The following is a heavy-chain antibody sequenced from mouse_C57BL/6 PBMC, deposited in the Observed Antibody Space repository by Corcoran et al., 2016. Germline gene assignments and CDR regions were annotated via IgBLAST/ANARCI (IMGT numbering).Heavy chain of an antibody. CDR1: GYTFTTYG. Sequence: QIQLVQSGPELKKPGETVKISCKASGYTFTTYGMSWVKQAAGKGLKWMGWVNTYSGVPTYADDFKGRFAFSLETSASTAYLQINNLKNEDTATYFCARKSKGRDYFDYWGQGTTLTVSS. V-gene: IGHV9-3*01. CDR2: VNTYSGVP. CDR3: ARKSKGRDYFDY. J-gene: IGHJ2*01. D-gene: IGHD1-3*01.